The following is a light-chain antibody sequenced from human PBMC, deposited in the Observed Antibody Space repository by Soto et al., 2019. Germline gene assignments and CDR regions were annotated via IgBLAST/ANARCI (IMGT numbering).Light chain of an antibody. CDR3: TSYAGDNIFV. CDR2: EVS. J-gene: IGLJ1*01. V-gene: IGLV2-14*01. CDR1: SSDVGGYNF. Sequence: QSALTQPASVSGSPGQSITISCTGTSSDVGGYNFVSWFQHHPGKAPKVMIYEVSNRPSGVSNRFSGSKSGNTASLTISGLQAEDEADYYCTSYAGDNIFVFGTGTKVTVL.